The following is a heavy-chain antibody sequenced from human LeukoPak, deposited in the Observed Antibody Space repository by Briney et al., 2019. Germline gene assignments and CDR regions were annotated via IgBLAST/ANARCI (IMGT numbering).Heavy chain of an antibody. J-gene: IGHJ6*03. CDR3: ARDGDYYYMDV. CDR1: GFTFSSYW. V-gene: IGHV3-74*01. Sequence: GGSLRLSCAASGFTFSSYWMHWVRQAPGKGLVWVSRINSDGSSTSYADSVKGRLTSSRDNAKNTLYLQMNSLRAEDTDVYYCARDGDYYYMDVWGKGTTVTVSS. D-gene: IGHD3-16*01. CDR2: INSDGSST.